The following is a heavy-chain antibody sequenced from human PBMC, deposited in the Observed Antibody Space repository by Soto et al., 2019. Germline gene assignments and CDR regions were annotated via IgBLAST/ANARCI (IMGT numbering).Heavy chain of an antibody. D-gene: IGHD6-13*01. J-gene: IGHJ3*02. CDR3: ARGKVQQLVDAFDI. V-gene: IGHV5-10-1*01. CDR1: GYSFTRYW. Sequence: GESLKISCKGSGYSFTRYWIYWVRQMPGKGLEWMGRIDPSDSYTNYSPSFQGHVTISADKSISTAYLQWSSLKASDTAMYYCARGKVQQLVDAFDIWGQGTMVTVSS. CDR2: IDPSDSYT.